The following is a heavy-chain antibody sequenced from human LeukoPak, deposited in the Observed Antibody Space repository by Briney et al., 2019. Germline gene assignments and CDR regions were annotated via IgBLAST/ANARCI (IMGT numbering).Heavy chain of an antibody. V-gene: IGHV1-18*01. J-gene: IGHJ4*02. Sequence: ASVKVSCKASSYTFTRYGISWVRQAPGQGLEWMGWISGYNGNTNYAQKFQGRVSMTADTSTSTAYMELRSLRSDDTAMYYCARRAPGKLAADYWGQGTLVTVSS. CDR1: SYTFTRYG. CDR2: ISGYNGNT. D-gene: IGHD1-1*01. CDR3: ARRAPGKLAADY.